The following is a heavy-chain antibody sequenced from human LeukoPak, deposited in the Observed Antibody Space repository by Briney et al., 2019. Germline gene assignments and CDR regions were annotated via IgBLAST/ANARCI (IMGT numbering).Heavy chain of an antibody. CDR1: VGSTTISSTY. D-gene: IGHD3-10*01. V-gene: IGHV4-39*01. CDR2: IYFSGST. CDR3: ARRDYYGSGSDDPIDAFDI. J-gene: IGHJ3*02. Sequence: LETPSLTRTVSVGSTTISSTYWGWIRHPPGDWLGWIGSIYFSGSTYYSPSLKSRVPISVDPSTNQFSLKLSSVTAADTAVYDCARRDYYGSGSDDPIDAFDIWGQGTMVTVSS.